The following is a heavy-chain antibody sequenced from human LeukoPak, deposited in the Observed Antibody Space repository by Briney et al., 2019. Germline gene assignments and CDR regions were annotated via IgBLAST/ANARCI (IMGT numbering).Heavy chain of an antibody. V-gene: IGHV3-7*05. D-gene: IGHD2/OR15-2a*01. J-gene: IGHJ6*02. CDR3: ARVRVSSYYGMDI. CDR1: GFTFSNYW. CDR2: INQGESEK. Sequence: GGSLRLSCAASGFTFSNYWMSWVRQAPGKGVEWVANINQGESEKYYVDSVKGRFTISRDNAKNSLYLQMNTLRAEDTAVYYCARVRVSSYYGMDIWGQGTTVTVSS.